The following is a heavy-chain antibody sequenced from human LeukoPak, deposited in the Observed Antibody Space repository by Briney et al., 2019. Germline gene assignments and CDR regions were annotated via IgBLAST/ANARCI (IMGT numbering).Heavy chain of an antibody. D-gene: IGHD1-26*01. V-gene: IGHV3-30*03. CDR3: ARAAGDGGGSYDYFDY. CDR1: GFTFSSYG. Sequence: GGSLRLSCAASGFTFSSYGMHWVRQAPGKGLEWVAVISYDGSNKYYADSVKGRFTISRDNSKNTLYLQMNSLRAEDTAVYYCARAAGDGGGSYDYFDYWGQGTLVTVSS. CDR2: ISYDGSNK. J-gene: IGHJ4*02.